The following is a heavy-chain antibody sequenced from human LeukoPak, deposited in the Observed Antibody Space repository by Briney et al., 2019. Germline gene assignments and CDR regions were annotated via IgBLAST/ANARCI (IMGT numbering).Heavy chain of an antibody. D-gene: IGHD6-25*01. CDR1: GFTFSNHI. J-gene: IGHJ4*02. CDR3: ARGPSATYPSGSDFDF. V-gene: IGHV3-64*02. CDR2: ISSTGGYT. Sequence: GGSLRLSCIASGFTFSNHIMHWVRQAPGKGLEFVSVISSTGGYTYYADSVKGRFTISRDNSKNTVYLQMASLRTEDMAVYYCARGPSATYPSGSDFDFWGQGALVTVSS.